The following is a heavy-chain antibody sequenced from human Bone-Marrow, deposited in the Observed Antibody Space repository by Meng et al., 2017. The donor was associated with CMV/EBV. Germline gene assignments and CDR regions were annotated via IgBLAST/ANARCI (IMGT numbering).Heavy chain of an antibody. CDR2: ISNNGGSI. CDR3: ARDALSSGGDY. D-gene: IGHD6-19*01. CDR1: GFTFRKYT. J-gene: IGHJ4*02. Sequence: GESLKISCAASGFTFRKYTMNWFRRAPGKGLEWVSSISNNGGSIQYSDSVRGRFTISRDNAKNSVYLLMSGLRAEDTAFYYCARDALSSGGDYWGQGVLVTVSS. V-gene: IGHV3-21*01.